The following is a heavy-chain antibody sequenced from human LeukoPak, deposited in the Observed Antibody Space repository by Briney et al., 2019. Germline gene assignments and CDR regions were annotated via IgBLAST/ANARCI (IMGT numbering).Heavy chain of an antibody. J-gene: IGHJ4*02. CDR1: GFTFSTYN. CDR2: ISSSSTYI. V-gene: IGHV3-21*01. D-gene: IGHD6-13*01. Sequence: GGSLRLSCAASGFTFSTYNMIWVRQAPGKGLEWVSSISSSSTYIYYAGSVKGRFTISRDNAKNSLYLQMNSLRAEDTAVYHCARVSQQHNYFDYWGQGTLVTVSS. CDR3: ARVSQQHNYFDY.